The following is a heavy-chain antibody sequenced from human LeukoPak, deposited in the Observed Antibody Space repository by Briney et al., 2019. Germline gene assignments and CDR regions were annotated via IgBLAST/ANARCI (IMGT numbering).Heavy chain of an antibody. CDR1: GFTFSSYW. CDR2: INSDGSST. D-gene: IGHD4-17*01. V-gene: IGHV3-74*01. CDR3: AREWAYGDYFDY. J-gene: IGHJ4*02. Sequence: GGSLRLSCAPSGFTFSSYWMHWVRQAPGKGLVWVSRINSDGSSTSYADSVKGRFTISRDNAKNTLYLQMNSLRAEDTAVYYCAREWAYGDYFDYWGQGTLVTVSS.